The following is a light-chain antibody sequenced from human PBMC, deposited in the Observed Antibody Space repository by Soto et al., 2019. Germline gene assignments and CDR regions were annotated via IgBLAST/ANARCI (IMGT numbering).Light chain of an antibody. Sequence: DIQRTQSPSSLSASVGDRVTITCRASQSITTFLNWYQQKPGNAPKLLIYAASSLQTGVPSRFSGSGSGTDFTLTISSLQREDFATYYCQQAYGAPPTFGQGTKVDIK. J-gene: IGKJ1*01. V-gene: IGKV1-39*01. CDR1: QSITTF. CDR3: QQAYGAPPT. CDR2: AAS.